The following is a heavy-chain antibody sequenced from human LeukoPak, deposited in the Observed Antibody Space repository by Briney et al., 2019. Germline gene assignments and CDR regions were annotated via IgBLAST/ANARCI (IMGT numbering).Heavy chain of an antibody. D-gene: IGHD6-13*01. Sequence: GGSLRLSCAASGFTFSSYWMTWVRQAPGKGLEWVANIKQDGSEKYYVDSVKGRFTISRDNAKNSLYLQMNSLRAKDTAVYYCARGYSSSWYWVLDYWGQGTLVTVSS. CDR3: ARGYSSSWYWVLDY. V-gene: IGHV3-7*04. CDR2: IKQDGSEK. J-gene: IGHJ4*02. CDR1: GFTFSSYW.